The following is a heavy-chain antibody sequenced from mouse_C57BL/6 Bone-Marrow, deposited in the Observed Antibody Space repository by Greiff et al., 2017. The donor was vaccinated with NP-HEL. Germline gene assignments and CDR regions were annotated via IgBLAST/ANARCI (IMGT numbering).Heavy chain of an antibody. CDR3: ARSNSCAMDY. CDR1: GYTFTSYW. CDR2: IDPSDSYT. V-gene: IGHV1-69*01. Sequence: VQLQQPGAELVMPGASVKLSCKASGYTFTSYWMHWVKQRPGQGLEWIGEIDPSDSYTNYNQKFKGKSTLTVDKSSSTAYMQLSSLTSEDSAVYYCARSNSCAMDYWGQGTSVTVSS. J-gene: IGHJ4*01. D-gene: IGHD2-5*01.